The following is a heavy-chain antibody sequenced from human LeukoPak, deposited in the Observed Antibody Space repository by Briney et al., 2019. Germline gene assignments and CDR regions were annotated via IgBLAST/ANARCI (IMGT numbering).Heavy chain of an antibody. Sequence: GGPLRLSCAASGFAFSSYDMHWVRQASGKGREWVSGIGAFGDTYYGVAVRGRFTISRDKAKNSLYLQMNSLGAGDTAVYFCARAASYNYNNRPYLFDSWGQGTLVAVSS. CDR1: GFAFSSYD. D-gene: IGHD3-10*01. CDR2: IGAFGDT. CDR3: ARAASYNYNNRPYLFDS. J-gene: IGHJ4*02. V-gene: IGHV3-13*01.